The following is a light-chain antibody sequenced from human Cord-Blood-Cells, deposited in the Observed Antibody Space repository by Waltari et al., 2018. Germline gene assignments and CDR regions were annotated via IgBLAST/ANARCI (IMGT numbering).Light chain of an antibody. Sequence: DIQMTQSPSTLSASVGDRVTITCRASQSISSWLAWYQQKPGKAPKLLIYKASSLESGVPSRFSGSGSGTEFTLTISSLQPDDFATYYCQQYNSYSHTFGQVTKVEIK. CDR1: QSISSW. V-gene: IGKV1-5*03. CDR2: KAS. J-gene: IGKJ1*01. CDR3: QQYNSYSHT.